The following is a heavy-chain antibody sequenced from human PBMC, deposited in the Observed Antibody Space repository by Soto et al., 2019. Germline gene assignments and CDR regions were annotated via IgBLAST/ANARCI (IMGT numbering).Heavy chain of an antibody. CDR3: AQDIYGSYCYGGRCYSLFDS. CDR2: VSWNSAGI. Sequence: EVQLVESGGGLVQPGRSLRLSCAASGFTFDDYAMHWVRQVPGKGLEWVSGVSWNSAGIAYAAPVKGRFTISSDNAKNSVYLQMSSLRAEDTALYYCAQDIYGSYCYGGRCYSLFDSWGQGAMVTVSS. CDR1: GFTFDDYA. J-gene: IGHJ4*02. V-gene: IGHV3-9*01. D-gene: IGHD2-15*01.